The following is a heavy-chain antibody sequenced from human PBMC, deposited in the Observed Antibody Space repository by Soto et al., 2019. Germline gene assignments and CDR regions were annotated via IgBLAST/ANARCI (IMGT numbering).Heavy chain of an antibody. J-gene: IGHJ4*02. CDR3: ARSMHYSDGSNYSPFDY. CDR1: GGSVSSGNYY. CDR2: FYYTGST. D-gene: IGHD3-22*01. Sequence: QVQLQESGPGLVKPSETLSLTCTVSGGSVSSGNYYWSWIRQPPGKGLERIGYFYYTGSTNYNPSLKIRVTISVDASKNQFSLRLSSLTAADTAVYYCARSMHYSDGSNYSPFDYWGQGTLVTVSS. V-gene: IGHV4-61*01.